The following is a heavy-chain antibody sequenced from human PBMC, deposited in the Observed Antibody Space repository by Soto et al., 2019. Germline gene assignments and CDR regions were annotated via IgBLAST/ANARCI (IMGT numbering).Heavy chain of an antibody. CDR2: IYYSGST. D-gene: IGHD6-19*01. V-gene: IGHV4-31*03. CDR3: ARGVGSGWLNWFDT. CDR1: GGSISSGGYY. J-gene: IGHJ5*02. Sequence: QVQLQESGPGLVKPSQTLSLTCTVSGGSISSGGYYWSWIRQHPGKGLEWIGYIYYSGSTYYNPSLKSRVTISVDTSKNQFSLKLSSVTATDTAVYYCARGVGSGWLNWFDTWGQGTLVTVSS.